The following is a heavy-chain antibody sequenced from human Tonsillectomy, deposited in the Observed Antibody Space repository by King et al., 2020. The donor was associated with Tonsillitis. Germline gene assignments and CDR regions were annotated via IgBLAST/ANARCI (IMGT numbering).Heavy chain of an antibody. J-gene: IGHJ4*02. CDR1: GFTFSSYA. Sequence: VQLVESGGGLVQPGGSLRLSCAASGFTFSSYAMSWVRQAPGKGLEWVSAISGSGGSTYYADSVKGRFPISRDNSKNTLYLQMNSLSAEDTAVYYCAQSAGSMVRGVISPDDYWGQGTLVTVSS. V-gene: IGHV3-23*04. D-gene: IGHD3-10*01. CDR2: ISGSGGST. CDR3: AQSAGSMVRGVISPDDY.